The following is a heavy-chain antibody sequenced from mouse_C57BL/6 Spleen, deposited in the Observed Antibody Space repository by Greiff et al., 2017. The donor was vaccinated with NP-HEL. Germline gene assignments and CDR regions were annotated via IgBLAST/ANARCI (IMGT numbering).Heavy chain of an antibody. CDR2: IYPGSGST. D-gene: IGHD3-3*01. CDR3: ARSRGDILDY. CDR1: GYTFTSYW. Sequence: QVHVKQSGAELVKPGASVKMSCKASGYTFTSYWITWVKQRPGQGLEWIGNIYPGSGSTNYNEKFKSKATLTVDTSSSTAYMQLSSLTSEDSAVYYCARSRGDILDYWGQGTTLTVSS. V-gene: IGHV1-55*01. J-gene: IGHJ2*01.